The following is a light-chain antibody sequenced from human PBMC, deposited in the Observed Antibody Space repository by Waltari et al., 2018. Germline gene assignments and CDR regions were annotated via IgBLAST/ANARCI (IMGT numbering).Light chain of an antibody. CDR2: DNS. V-gene: IGLV3-21*02. CDR1: KIGTKG. CDR3: QVWDTSSDQLWV. Sequence: SYVLTQPPSVPVSPGQTARIAGGGSKIGTKGVHWYRQKPGQAPVLVVYDNSDRPSGIPERLSGSNSGNTATLTINRVEAGDEADYYCQVWDTSSDQLWVFGGGTKLTVL. J-gene: IGLJ3*02.